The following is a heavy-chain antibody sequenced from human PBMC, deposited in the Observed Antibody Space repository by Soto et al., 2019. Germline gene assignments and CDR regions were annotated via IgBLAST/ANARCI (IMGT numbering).Heavy chain of an antibody. D-gene: IGHD3-10*01. CDR3: TLIVGDYYYSGMDV. V-gene: IGHV3-15*07. CDR1: GFTFSNAW. Sequence: GGSLRLFCAASGFTFSNAWMNWVRQAPGKGLEWVGRIKSKTDGGTTDYAAPVKGRFTISRDESKNTLYLQMNSLKTEDTAVYYCTLIVGDYYYSGMDVWGQGTTVTVSS. CDR2: IKSKTDGGTT. J-gene: IGHJ6*02.